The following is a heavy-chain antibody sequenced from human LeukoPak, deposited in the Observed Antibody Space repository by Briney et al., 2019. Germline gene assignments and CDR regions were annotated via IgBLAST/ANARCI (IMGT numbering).Heavy chain of an antibody. Sequence: SETLSLTCAVYGGSFSGYYWSWIRQPPGKGLEWIGEINHSGSTNYNPSLKSRVTISVDTSKNQFSLTLSSVTAADTAVYYCARRGYYYYYYMDVWGKGTTVTVSS. D-gene: IGHD3-10*01. J-gene: IGHJ6*03. CDR1: GGSFSGYY. CDR2: INHSGST. V-gene: IGHV4-34*01. CDR3: ARRGYYYYYYMDV.